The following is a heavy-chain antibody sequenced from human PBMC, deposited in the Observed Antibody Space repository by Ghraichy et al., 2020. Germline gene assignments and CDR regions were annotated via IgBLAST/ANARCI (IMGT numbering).Heavy chain of an antibody. J-gene: IGHJ4*02. CDR2: IGADGSRT. D-gene: IGHD2-21*02. CDR1: GFTFEDHA. Sequence: GGSLRLFCAASGFTFEDHAMHWVRQVPGKGLEWVSFIGADGSRTFYGDSVKGRFTISRDNSKNSLYLQMNSLRTEDSAFYFCAKDMEDYGDHEIDIWGQGTQVVVAS. V-gene: IGHV3-43*02. CDR3: AKDMEDYGDHEIDI.